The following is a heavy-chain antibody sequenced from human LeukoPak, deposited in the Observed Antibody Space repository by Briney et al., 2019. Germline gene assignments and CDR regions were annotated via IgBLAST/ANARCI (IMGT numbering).Heavy chain of an antibody. D-gene: IGHD2-2*01. Sequence: SETLSLTCAVYGGSFSGYYWSWIRQPPGKGLEWIGEINHSGSTNYNPSLKSRVTISVDTSKNQFSLKLSSVTAADTAVYYCARDGLSGGSTSYYYYGMDVWGQGTTVTVSS. V-gene: IGHV4-34*01. CDR1: GGSFSGYY. CDR2: INHSGST. CDR3: ARDGLSGGSTSYYYYGMDV. J-gene: IGHJ6*02.